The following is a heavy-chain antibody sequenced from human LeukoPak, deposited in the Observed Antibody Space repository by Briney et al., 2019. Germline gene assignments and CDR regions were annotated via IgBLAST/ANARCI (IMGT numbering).Heavy chain of an antibody. CDR2: MNPNSGNT. D-gene: IGHD3-9*01. CDR1: GYTFTSYG. Sequence: ASVKVSCKASGYTFTSYGINWVRQATGQGLEWMGWMNPNSGNTGYAQKFQGRVTMTRNTSISTAYMELSSLRSEDTAVYYCARGQESSYYDILTGYSQDGRYNWFDPWGQGTLVTVSS. V-gene: IGHV1-8*02. CDR3: ARGQESSYYDILTGYSQDGRYNWFDP. J-gene: IGHJ5*02.